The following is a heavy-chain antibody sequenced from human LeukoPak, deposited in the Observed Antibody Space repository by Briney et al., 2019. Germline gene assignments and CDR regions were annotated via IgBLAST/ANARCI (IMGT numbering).Heavy chain of an antibody. CDR3: ARTGGTLDY. D-gene: IGHD1-14*01. Sequence: SETLSLTCTVSGESITTHYWTWIRQPPGKGLEWIGYVYDTGSTDYNPSLKSRVTISVDTSKNQFSLKLSSVTAADTAVYYCARTGGTLDYWGQGTLVTVSS. CDR2: VYDTGST. J-gene: IGHJ4*02. CDR1: GESITTHY. V-gene: IGHV4-4*08.